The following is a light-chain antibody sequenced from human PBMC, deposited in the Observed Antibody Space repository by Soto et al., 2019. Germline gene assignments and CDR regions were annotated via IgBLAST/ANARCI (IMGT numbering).Light chain of an antibody. Sequence: QAVVTQPPSVSGAPWQRVTISCTGRSSNIGAGYDVHWYQQLPGTAPKLLIYGNSNRPSGVPDRFSGSKSGTSASLAITGLQAEDEADDYCQSYDSSLSALFGGGTKRTGL. CDR1: SSNIGAGYD. CDR3: QSYDSSLSAL. V-gene: IGLV1-40*01. CDR2: GNS. J-gene: IGLJ2*01.